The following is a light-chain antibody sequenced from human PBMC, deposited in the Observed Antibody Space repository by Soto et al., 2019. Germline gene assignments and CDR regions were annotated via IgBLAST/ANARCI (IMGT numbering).Light chain of an antibody. CDR1: QSISNF. J-gene: IGKJ1*01. V-gene: IGKV1-39*01. CDR2: SAS. Sequence: DIQMTQSPSFLSASAGDRVTIFCRASQSISNFLHWYQQKPGKAPKLLIYSASTLESGVPPRFGGSGSGTDFTLTISSLQPEDFATYYCQQSYRNPRTFGLGTRVEIK. CDR3: QQSYRNPRT.